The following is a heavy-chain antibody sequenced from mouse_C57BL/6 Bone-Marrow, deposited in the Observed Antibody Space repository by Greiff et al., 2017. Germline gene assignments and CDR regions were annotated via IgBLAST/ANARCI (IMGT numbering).Heavy chain of an antibody. Sequence: VQLQQSGPGLVAPSQSLSITCTVSGFSLTSYGVHWVRQPPGKGLEWLVVIWSDGSTTYNSALNSRLTISKDNSKSQVFLKMHSLQTDDTAMYYCARLRYEYDGLFAYWGQGTLVTVSA. CDR1: GFSLTSYG. CDR2: IWSDGST. J-gene: IGHJ3*01. D-gene: IGHD2-4*01. V-gene: IGHV2-6*03. CDR3: ARLRYEYDGLFAY.